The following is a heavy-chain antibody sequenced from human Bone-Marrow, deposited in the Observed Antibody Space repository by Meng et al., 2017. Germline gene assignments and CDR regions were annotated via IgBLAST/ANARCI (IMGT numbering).Heavy chain of an antibody. CDR1: GFTFSDYS. D-gene: IGHD6-19*01. CDR3: ARGKGAEAGSQNGPDP. J-gene: IGHJ5*02. Sequence: GESLKISCAASGFTFSDYSMEWVRQAPGKGLEWVGRIRNKAKSDTSEYAASVKGRFSISRYDSKKTVHMQMNSMKTEDTAVYYGARGKGAEAGSQNGPDPWGQGTLVTVSS. V-gene: IGHV3-72*01. CDR2: IRNKAKSDTS.